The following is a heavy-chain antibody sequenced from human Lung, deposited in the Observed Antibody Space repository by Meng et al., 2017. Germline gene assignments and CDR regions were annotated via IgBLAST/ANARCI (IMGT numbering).Heavy chain of an antibody. D-gene: IGHD6-25*01. CDR3: ARDEDISAAGKLFGDY. V-gene: IGHV1-2*06. CDR2: INPKSGDT. Sequence: QVQLWQSGAEGKKPGASVKVSCKPSGYNFPDYYIHWVRRAPGQGLEWMGRINPKSGDTHYAQKFQARVTMTGDTSISTAYMELSGLRSDDTAMYYCARDEDISAAGKLFGDYWGQGTLVTVSS. CDR1: GYNFPDYY. J-gene: IGHJ4*02.